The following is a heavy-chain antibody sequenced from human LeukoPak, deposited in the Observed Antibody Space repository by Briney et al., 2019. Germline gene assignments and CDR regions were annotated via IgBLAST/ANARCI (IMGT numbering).Heavy chain of an antibody. CDR3: ARGDCSSTICYSPMDV. D-gene: IGHD2-2*01. CDR1: GYSISSGYY. CDR2: IYRSGST. V-gene: IGHV4-38-2*02. J-gene: IGHJ6*03. Sequence: SETLSLTCTVSGYSISSGYYWVWIRQPPGKGLEWIGSIYRSGSTNYNPSLKSRVTISGDTSKNQFSLKVNSVTAADTAVYYCARGDCSSTICYSPMDVWGKGTTVTVSS.